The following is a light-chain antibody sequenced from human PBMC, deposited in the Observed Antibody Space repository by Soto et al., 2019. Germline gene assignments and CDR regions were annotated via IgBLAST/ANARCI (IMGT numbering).Light chain of an antibody. V-gene: IGLV2-14*03. CDR2: DVS. Sequence: QSALTQPASVSGSPGQSITTSCTGTSSDIGGYNYVSWYQQHPGKAPKLMIYDVSHRPSGVSNRFSGSKSGNTASLTISGLQAEDEGDYYCSSYTSSSTYVFGTGTKLTVL. J-gene: IGLJ1*01. CDR3: SSYTSSSTYV. CDR1: SSDIGGYNY.